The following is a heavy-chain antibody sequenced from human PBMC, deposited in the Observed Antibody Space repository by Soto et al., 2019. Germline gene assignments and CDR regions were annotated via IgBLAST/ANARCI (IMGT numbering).Heavy chain of an antibody. V-gene: IGHV4-30-4*01. Sequence: QVQLQESCPGLVKPSQTLSLTCTVSGGSISSGDYYWSWIRQPPGKGLEWIGYNYYSGSTYYNPSLKSRVTISVDTSKNQFSLKLSSVTAADTAVYYCARDQSGTGGNGTGYWGQGTLVTVSS. J-gene: IGHJ4*02. CDR2: NYYSGST. CDR3: ARDQSGTGGNGTGY. CDR1: GGSISSGDYY. D-gene: IGHD2-15*01.